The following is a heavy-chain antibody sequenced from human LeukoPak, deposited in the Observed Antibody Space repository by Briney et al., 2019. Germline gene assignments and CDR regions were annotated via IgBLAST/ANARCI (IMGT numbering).Heavy chain of an antibody. V-gene: IGHV4-59*01. CDR2: IYYSGST. J-gene: IGHJ6*03. Sequence: SETLSLTCTVSGGSISSYYWSWIRQPPGKGLEWIGYIYYSGSTNYNPSLQSRVTISVDTSKNQFSLKLSSVTAADTAVYYCARPPSTIAAAGTGEYYYYYYMDVWGKGTTVTVSS. D-gene: IGHD6-13*01. CDR1: GGSISSYY. CDR3: ARPPSTIAAAGTGEYYYYYYMDV.